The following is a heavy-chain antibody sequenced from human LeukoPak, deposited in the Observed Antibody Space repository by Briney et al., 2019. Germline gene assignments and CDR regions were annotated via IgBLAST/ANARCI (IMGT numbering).Heavy chain of an antibody. CDR1: GGTFSSYA. Sequence: GASVKVSCKASGGTFSSYAISWVRQAPGQGLEWMGGLIPIFGTANYAQKFQGRVTITADESTSTAYMELSSLRSEDTAVYYCARERGSTGYYKPYYFDYWGQGTLVTVSS. J-gene: IGHJ4*02. V-gene: IGHV1-69*13. D-gene: IGHD3-9*01. CDR2: LIPIFGTA. CDR3: ARERGSTGYYKPYYFDY.